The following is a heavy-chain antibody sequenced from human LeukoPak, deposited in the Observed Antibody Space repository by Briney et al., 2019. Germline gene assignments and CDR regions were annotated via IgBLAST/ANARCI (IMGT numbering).Heavy chain of an antibody. CDR1: GFSFSGHW. Sequence: PGGSLRLSCTASGFSFSGHWMHWARQLPGKGLVWVSRISPTGSTTSYADSAKGRFTISRDNARNSVYLQMNSLRVEDTAVYYCARDPVEWELLLDYWGQGTLVTVSS. CDR2: ISPTGSTT. CDR3: ARDPVEWELLLDY. J-gene: IGHJ4*02. V-gene: IGHV3-74*01. D-gene: IGHD1-26*01.